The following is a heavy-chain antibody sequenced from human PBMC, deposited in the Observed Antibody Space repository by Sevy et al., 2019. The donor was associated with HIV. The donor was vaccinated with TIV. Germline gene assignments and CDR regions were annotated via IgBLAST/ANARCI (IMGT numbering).Heavy chain of an antibody. V-gene: IGHV3-23*01. J-gene: IGHJ6*02. CDR2: ITGSGGST. Sequence: GGSLRLSCAASGFTFSRNAMSWVRQAPGKGLEWASGITGSGGSTYYGDSVKGRFTISRDNSKNTLYLQMNSLRVEDTAVYYYAKVGYCSSTSCYSIYYGMDVWGQGTTVTVSS. D-gene: IGHD2-2*02. CDR1: GFTFSRNA. CDR3: AKVGYCSSTSCYSIYYGMDV.